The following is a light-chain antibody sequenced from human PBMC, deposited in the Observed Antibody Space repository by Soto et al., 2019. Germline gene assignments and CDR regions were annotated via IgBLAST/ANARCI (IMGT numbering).Light chain of an antibody. V-gene: IGLV2-18*02. J-gene: IGLJ2*01. Sequence: QSVLTQPPSVSGSPGQSVTISCTGTSSDVGSYNRVSWYQQPPGTAPKLMIYEVSNRPSGVPDRFSGSKSGNTASLTISGLQAEDEADYYCSSYTSSREVFGGGTKLTVL. CDR3: SSYTSSREV. CDR1: SSDVGSYNR. CDR2: EVS.